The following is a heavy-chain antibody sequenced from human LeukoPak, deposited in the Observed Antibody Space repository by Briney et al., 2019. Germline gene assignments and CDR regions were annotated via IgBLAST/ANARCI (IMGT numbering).Heavy chain of an antibody. CDR3: AIGKCSSTSCYARGWFDP. J-gene: IGHJ5*02. Sequence: SQTLSLTRPVDNESLCVFSWRWTRQLKGKEMDWNGYINNRGNTNHNPLLKRTFTISVDTSKNQFSLKLSSVAAADTAVYYCAIGKCSSTSCYARGWFDPWGQGTMFTVSS. V-gene: IGHV4-34*09. D-gene: IGHD2-2*01. CDR1: NESLCVFS. CDR2: INNRGNT.